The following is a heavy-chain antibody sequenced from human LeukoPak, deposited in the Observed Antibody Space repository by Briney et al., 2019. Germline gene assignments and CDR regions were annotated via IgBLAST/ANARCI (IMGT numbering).Heavy chain of an antibody. J-gene: IGHJ4*02. CDR1: GFTFSSYA. V-gene: IGHV3-30-3*01. CDR3: ARDSGIAAAGPLYYFDY. Sequence: GGSLRLSCAASGFTFSSYAMHWVRQAPGKELEWVAVISYDGSNKYYADSVKGRFTISRDNSKNTLYLQMNSLRAEDTAVYYCARDSGIAAAGPLYYFDYWGQGTLVTVSS. CDR2: ISYDGSNK. D-gene: IGHD6-13*01.